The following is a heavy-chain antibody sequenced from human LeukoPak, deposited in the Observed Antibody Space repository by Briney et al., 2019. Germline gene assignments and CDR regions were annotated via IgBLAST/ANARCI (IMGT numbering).Heavy chain of an antibody. V-gene: IGHV3-30*14. CDR1: GFTFSSYA. D-gene: IGHD5-12*01. J-gene: IGHJ6*03. Sequence: PGRSLRLSCAASGFTFSSYAMHWVRQALGKGLEWVAVISYDGSNKYYADSVKGRFTISRDNFENTLYLQMNSLRGEDAAVYYCARMSVDGYYYYYMDVWGKGTTVTVSS. CDR2: ISYDGSNK. CDR3: ARMSVDGYYYYYMDV.